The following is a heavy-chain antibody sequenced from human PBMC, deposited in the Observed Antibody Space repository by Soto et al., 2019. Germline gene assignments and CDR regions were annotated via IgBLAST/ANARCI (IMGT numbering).Heavy chain of an antibody. V-gene: IGHV3-23*01. Sequence: EVQLLESGGGLVQPGGSLRLSCAASGFTFSSYAMSWVRQAPGKGLEWVSAISGSGGSTYYADSVKGRFTISRDNSKNTLDRQMNSLRAEDTAVYYCAKGQRYFDWLLPTDWGQGTLVTVSS. CDR2: ISGSGGST. J-gene: IGHJ4*02. CDR1: GFTFSSYA. CDR3: AKGQRYFDWLLPTD. D-gene: IGHD3-9*01.